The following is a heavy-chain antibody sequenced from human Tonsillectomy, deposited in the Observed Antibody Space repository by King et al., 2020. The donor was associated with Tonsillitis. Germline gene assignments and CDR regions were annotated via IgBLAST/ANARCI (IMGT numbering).Heavy chain of an antibody. Sequence: QLQESGPGLVKPSETLSLTCTVSGGSISSYYWSWIRQPPGKGLEWIGYIYYSGSTNYNPSLKSRVTISVDTSKNQFPLKLSPVTAADTAVYYCARALHCSSTSCYFYYYMDVWGKGTTVTVSS. CDR2: IYYSGST. CDR1: GGSISSYY. V-gene: IGHV4-59*01. D-gene: IGHD2-2*01. J-gene: IGHJ6*03. CDR3: ARALHCSSTSCYFYYYMDV.